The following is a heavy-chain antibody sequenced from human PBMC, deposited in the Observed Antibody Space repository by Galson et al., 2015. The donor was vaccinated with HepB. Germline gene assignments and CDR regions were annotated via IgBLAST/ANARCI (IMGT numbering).Heavy chain of an antibody. CDR2: INHSGST. CDR1: GGSFSGYY. Sequence: SETLSLTCAVYGGSFSGYYWSWIRQPPGKGLEWIGEINHSGSTNYNPSLKSRVTISVDTSKNQFSLKLSSVTAADTAVYYCARGPGSSSWFDYWGQGTLVTVSS. J-gene: IGHJ4*02. CDR3: ARGPGSSSWFDY. V-gene: IGHV4-34*01. D-gene: IGHD6-13*01.